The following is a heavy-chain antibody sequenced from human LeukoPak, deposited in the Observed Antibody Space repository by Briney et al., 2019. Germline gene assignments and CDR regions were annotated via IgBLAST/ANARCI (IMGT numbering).Heavy chain of an antibody. D-gene: IGHD3-16*02. V-gene: IGHV3-48*03. Sequence: GGSLRLSCAASRFTLSSYEMNWVRQAPGKGLEGVSYISSSGSTIYYADSVKGRSTISRHNAKNSLYLQMNSLRAEDTAVYYCARVPAGVIGMKDAFDIWGQGTMVTVSS. CDR1: RFTLSSYE. J-gene: IGHJ3*02. CDR2: ISSSGSTI. CDR3: ARVPAGVIGMKDAFDI.